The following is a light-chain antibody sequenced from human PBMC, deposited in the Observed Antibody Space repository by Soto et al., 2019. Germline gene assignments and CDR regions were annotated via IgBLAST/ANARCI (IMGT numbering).Light chain of an antibody. CDR3: QQRHMWPIT. V-gene: IGKV3-11*01. J-gene: IGKJ5*01. CDR2: DAY. Sequence: EVVLTQSPVTLSLSPGQRATLSCRASQSFRGLLAWYQKKPGQGPRLLIYDAYNRATGIPPRFSGSGSGTDLTITISSLEPEDSEVYYCQQRHMWPITFGQGTRLENK. CDR1: QSFRGL.